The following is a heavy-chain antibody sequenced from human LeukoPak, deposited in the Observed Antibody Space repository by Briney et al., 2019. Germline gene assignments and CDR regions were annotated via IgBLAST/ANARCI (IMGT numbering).Heavy chain of an antibody. J-gene: IGHJ6*03. CDR3: ARGRQDVTMIDVVMTAVSYYLDV. D-gene: IGHD3-22*01. CDR1: GGSFSGYY. CDR2: MNPSGST. Sequence: SETLSLTCAVYGGSFSGYYWTWIRQTPEKGLEWIGEMNPSGSTNYNPSLKSRVTISVDTSKNQFSLELSSVTAADTAVYYCARGRQDVTMIDVVMTAVSYYLDVWGKGTTVTVS. V-gene: IGHV4-34*01.